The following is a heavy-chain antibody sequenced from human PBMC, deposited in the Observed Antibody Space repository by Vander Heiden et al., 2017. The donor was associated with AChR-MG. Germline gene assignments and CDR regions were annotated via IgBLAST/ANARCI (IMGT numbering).Heavy chain of an antibody. Sequence: QVQLQQWGAGLLKPSETLSLTCAVYGGSFSGYYWSWIRQPPGKGLEWIGEITHSGSTNYNPSLKSRVTISVDTSKNQFSLKLSSVTAADTAVYYCARGVPGTGSYYYYYYMDVWGKGTTVTVSS. CDR3: ARGVPGTGSYYYYYYMDV. CDR2: ITHSGST. V-gene: IGHV4-34*01. CDR1: GGSFSGYY. J-gene: IGHJ6*03. D-gene: IGHD6-19*01.